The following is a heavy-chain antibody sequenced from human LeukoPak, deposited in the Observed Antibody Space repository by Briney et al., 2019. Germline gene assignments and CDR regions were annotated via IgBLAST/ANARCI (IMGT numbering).Heavy chain of an antibody. CDR3: ARGNFASIPRWFDP. Sequence: SVKASCKASGGTFSSYTISWVRQAPGQGLEWMGKIIPIAGRANYAQKFRGRVTITADKSKSTVYMELSSLRSEDTAVYYCARGNFASIPRWFDPWGQGTLVTVSS. CDR2: IIPIAGRA. D-gene: IGHD2-21*01. V-gene: IGHV1-69*08. J-gene: IGHJ5*02. CDR1: GGTFSSYT.